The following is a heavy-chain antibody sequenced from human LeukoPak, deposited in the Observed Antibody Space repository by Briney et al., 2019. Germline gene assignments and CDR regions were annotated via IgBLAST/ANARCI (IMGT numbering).Heavy chain of an antibody. J-gene: IGHJ6*03. CDR3: ARGAPYYDFWSGLPSYYYYYMDV. D-gene: IGHD3-3*01. CDR2: IKQDGSEK. V-gene: IGHV3-7*01. CDR1: GFTFSSYW. Sequence: GGSLRLSCAASGFTFSSYWMSWVRQAPGKGLEWVANIKQDGSEKYYVDSVKGRFTISRDNAKNSLYLQMNSLRAEDTAVYYCARGAPYYDFWSGLPSYYYYYMDVWGKGTTVTVSS.